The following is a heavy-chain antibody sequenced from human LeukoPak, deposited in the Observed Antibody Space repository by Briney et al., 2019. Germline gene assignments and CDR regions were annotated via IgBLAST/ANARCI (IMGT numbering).Heavy chain of an antibody. CDR3: ASGRSVGITGTTGAFDI. V-gene: IGHV3-21*01. CDR2: ITSSSSYI. Sequence: GGSLRLSCAASGFTFSSYSMNWVRQAPGKGLEWVSSITSSSSYIYYADSVKGRFTTSRDNAKNSLYLQMNSLGDEDTAVYYCASGRSVGITGTTGAFDIWGQGTMVTVSS. D-gene: IGHD1-7*01. CDR1: GFTFSSYS. J-gene: IGHJ3*02.